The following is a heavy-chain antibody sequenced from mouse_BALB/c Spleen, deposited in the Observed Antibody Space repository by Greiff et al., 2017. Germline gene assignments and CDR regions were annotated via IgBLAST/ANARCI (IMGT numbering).Heavy chain of an antibody. Sequence: EVQGVESGGGLVQPGGSRKLSCAASGFTFSSFGMHWVRQAPEKGLEWVAYISSGSSTIYYADTVKGRFTISRDNPKNTLFLQMTSLRSEDTAMYYCARGNYLYAMDYWGQGTSVTVSS. J-gene: IGHJ4*01. V-gene: IGHV5-17*02. CDR1: GFTFSSFG. CDR3: ARGNYLYAMDY. D-gene: IGHD5-5*01. CDR2: ISSGSSTI.